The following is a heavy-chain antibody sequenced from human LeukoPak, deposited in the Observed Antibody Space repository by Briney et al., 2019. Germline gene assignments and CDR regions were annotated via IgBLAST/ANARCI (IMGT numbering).Heavy chain of an antibody. V-gene: IGHV1-46*01. Sequence: ASVKVSCKASGGTFSSYAISWVRQAPGQGLEWMGIINPSGGSTSYAQKFQGRVTMTRDMSTSTVYMELSSLRSEDTAVYYCARRGDYVGYYYYMDVWGKGTTVTVSS. CDR1: GGTFSSYA. CDR2: INPSGGST. D-gene: IGHD4-17*01. CDR3: ARRGDYVGYYYYMDV. J-gene: IGHJ6*03.